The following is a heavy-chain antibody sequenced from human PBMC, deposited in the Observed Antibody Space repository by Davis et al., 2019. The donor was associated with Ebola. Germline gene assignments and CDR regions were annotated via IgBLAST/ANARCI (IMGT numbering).Heavy chain of an antibody. D-gene: IGHD1-20*01. CDR1: GNSFTSYW. J-gene: IGHJ3*02. Sequence: GESLKISCKDSGNSFTSYWIGWVRQLPGKGLEWMGIIYPGDSDTRYSPSFQGQVTISADKSISTAYLQWSSLKASDSGMYYCASLRRTITGMDDGFDIWGQGTMVTVSS. CDR3: ASLRRTITGMDDGFDI. CDR2: IYPGDSDT. V-gene: IGHV5-51*01.